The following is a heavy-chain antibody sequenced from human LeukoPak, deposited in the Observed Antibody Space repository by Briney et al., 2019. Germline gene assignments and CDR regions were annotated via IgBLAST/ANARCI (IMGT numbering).Heavy chain of an antibody. CDR1: GYSISSGYY. CDR2: IYHSGST. J-gene: IGHJ4*02. Sequence: SETLSLTCTVSGYSISSGYYWGWIRQPPGKGLEWIGSIYHSGSTYYKTSLKSRVTRSLDTSKNQFSLKLSSVTAADTAVYYCASHLSSGWYVFDYWGQGTLVTVSS. V-gene: IGHV4-38-2*02. D-gene: IGHD6-13*01. CDR3: ASHLSSGWYVFDY.